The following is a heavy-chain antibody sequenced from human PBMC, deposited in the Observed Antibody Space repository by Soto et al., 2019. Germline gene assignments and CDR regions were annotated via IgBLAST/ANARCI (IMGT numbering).Heavy chain of an antibody. D-gene: IGHD4-17*01. CDR2: INAGNGNT. CDR3: ASESYGGEFFY. CDR1: GYTFTSYA. J-gene: IGHJ4*02. V-gene: IGHV1-3*05. Sequence: QVQLVQSGAEEKKPGASVKVSCKASGYTFTSYAMHWVHQAPGQRLEGMGWINAGNGNTKYSQKFQGRVTITRDTSASTAYMELSSLISEDTAVYYCASESYGGEFFYWGQGTLVTVSS.